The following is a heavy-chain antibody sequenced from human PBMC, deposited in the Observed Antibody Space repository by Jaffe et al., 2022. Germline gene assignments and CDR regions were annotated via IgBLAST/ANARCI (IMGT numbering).Heavy chain of an antibody. CDR3: ARDGEDDYGFDP. CDR1: GGTFSSYT. J-gene: IGHJ5*02. D-gene: IGHD4-17*01. CDR2: IIPILGIA. V-gene: IGHV1-69*08. Sequence: QVQLVQSGAEVKKPGSSVKVSCKASGGTFSSYTISWVRQAPGQGLEWMGRIIPILGIANYAQKFQGRVTITADKSTSTAYMELSSLRSEDTAVYYCARDGEDDYGFDPWGQGTLVTVSS.